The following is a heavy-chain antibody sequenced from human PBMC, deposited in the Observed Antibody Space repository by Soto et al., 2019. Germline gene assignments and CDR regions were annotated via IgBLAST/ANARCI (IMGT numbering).Heavy chain of an antibody. V-gene: IGHV3-9*01. J-gene: IGHJ4*02. CDR3: AKEGGVVVAAYLDY. CDR1: GFTFDDYA. Sequence: EVQLVESGGGLVQPGRSLRLSCAASGFTFDDYAMHWVRQAPGKGLEWVSGISWNSGSIGYADSVKGRFTISRDNAKNSLYLQMNSLRAEDTALYYCAKEGGVVVAAYLDYWGQGTLATVSS. D-gene: IGHD2-15*01. CDR2: ISWNSGSI.